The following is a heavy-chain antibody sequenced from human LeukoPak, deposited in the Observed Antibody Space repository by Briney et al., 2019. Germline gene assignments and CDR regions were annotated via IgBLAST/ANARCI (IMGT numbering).Heavy chain of an antibody. J-gene: IGHJ6*03. CDR1: GGTFSSYA. V-gene: IGHV1-69*06. CDR2: IIPIFGTA. D-gene: IGHD3-10*01. Sequence: SVKVSCKASGGTFSSYAISWVRQAPGQGLEWMGGIIPIFGTANYAQKFQGRVTITADKSTSTAYMELSSLRSEDTAVYYCARSRTMVRGAGYYMDVWGKGTTVTISS. CDR3: ARSRTMVRGAGYYMDV.